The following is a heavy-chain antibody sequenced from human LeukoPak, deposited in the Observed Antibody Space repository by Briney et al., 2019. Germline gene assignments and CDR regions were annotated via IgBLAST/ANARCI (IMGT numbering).Heavy chain of an antibody. J-gene: IGHJ4*02. CDR1: GYTFTGYY. V-gene: IGHV1-2*06. D-gene: IGHD1-26*01. CDR3: ARLDSGSE. Sequence: ASVKVSCKASGYTFTGYYLHWVRQAPGQGLEWMGRINPKSGGANYAQEFQGRVTTTRDTSISTAYMELIRLRSDDTAVYYCARLDSGSEWGQGTLVTVSS. CDR2: INPKSGGA.